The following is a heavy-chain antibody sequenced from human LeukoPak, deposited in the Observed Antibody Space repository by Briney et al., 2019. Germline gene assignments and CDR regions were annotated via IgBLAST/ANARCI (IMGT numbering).Heavy chain of an antibody. V-gene: IGHV3-30-3*01. D-gene: IGHD5-24*01. CDR2: ISYDGSNK. Sequence: GGSLRLSCAASGFIFTNYFMSWVRQAPGKGLEWVAVISYDGSNKYYADSVKGRFTISRDNSKNTLYLQMNSLRAEDTAVYYCARGRDGYNQGVDYWGQGTLVTVSS. CDR3: ARGRDGYNQGVDY. CDR1: GFIFTNYF. J-gene: IGHJ4*02.